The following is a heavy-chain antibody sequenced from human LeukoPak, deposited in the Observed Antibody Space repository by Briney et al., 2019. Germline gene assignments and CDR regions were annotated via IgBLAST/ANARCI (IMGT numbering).Heavy chain of an antibody. CDR2: IRYDGSNK. CDR3: AKGGGSGSIAPGAFDI. CDR1: GFTFSSYG. V-gene: IGHV3-30*02. J-gene: IGHJ3*02. D-gene: IGHD3-10*01. Sequence: GSLRLSCAASGFTFSSYGMHWVRQAPGKGLEWVAFIRYDGSNKYYADSVKGRFTISRDNSKNTLYLQMNSLRAEDTAVYYCAKGGGSGSIAPGAFDIWGQGTMVTVSS.